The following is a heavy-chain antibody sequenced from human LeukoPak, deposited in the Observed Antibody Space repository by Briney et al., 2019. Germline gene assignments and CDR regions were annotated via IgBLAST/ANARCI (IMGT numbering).Heavy chain of an antibody. CDR2: ISSSSSYI. D-gene: IGHD3-10*01. V-gene: IGHV3-21*01. J-gene: IGHJ3*02. Sequence: GGSLRLSCAASGFTFSSYSMNWVRQAPGKGLEWVSSISSSSSYIYYADSVKGRFTISRDNAKNSLYLQMNSLRAEDTAVYYCARDTPRIMVRGVIGAFDIWGQGTMVTVSS. CDR1: GFTFSSYS. CDR3: ARDTPRIMVRGVIGAFDI.